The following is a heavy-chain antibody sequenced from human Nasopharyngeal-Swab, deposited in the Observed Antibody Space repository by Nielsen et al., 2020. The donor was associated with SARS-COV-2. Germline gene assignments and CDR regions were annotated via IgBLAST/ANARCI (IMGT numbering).Heavy chain of an antibody. CDR3: ARGEGITGTTQGAFDI. J-gene: IGHJ3*02. D-gene: IGHD1-7*01. V-gene: IGHV4-34*01. CDR2: INHSGST. Sequence: WIRQPPGKGLEWIGEINHSGSTNYNPSLKSRVTISVDTSKNQFSLKLSSVTAADTAVYYCARGEGITGTTQGAFDIWGQGTMVTVSS.